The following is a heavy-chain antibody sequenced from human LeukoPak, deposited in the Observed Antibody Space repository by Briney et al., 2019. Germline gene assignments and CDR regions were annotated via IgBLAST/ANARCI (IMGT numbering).Heavy chain of an antibody. Sequence: GGSLRLSCAASGSRLTSYNLTWVRQAPGKGLEWVASISSSTYIHYGDSVKGRFTISRDNAKNSLYLQMNSLRAEDTAVYYCARDGGFQLSALEYWGQGILVTVSS. J-gene: IGHJ4*02. CDR1: GSRLTSYN. CDR2: ISSSTYI. CDR3: ARDGGFQLSALEY. D-gene: IGHD3-16*01. V-gene: IGHV3-21*06.